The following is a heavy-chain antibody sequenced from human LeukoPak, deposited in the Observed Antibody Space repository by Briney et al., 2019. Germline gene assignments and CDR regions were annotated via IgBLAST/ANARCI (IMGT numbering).Heavy chain of an antibody. CDR1: GFTFDDFA. CDR3: AKGTAAAGPYGMDV. J-gene: IGHJ6*02. Sequence: PGRSLRLSCAASGFTFDDFAMHWVRQAPGKGLEWVSGISWNSGSIDYADSVKGRFTISRDNAKNSLYLQMNSLRAEDTALYYCAKGTAAAGPYGMDVWGQGTTVTVSS. CDR2: ISWNSGSI. D-gene: IGHD6-13*01. V-gene: IGHV3-9*01.